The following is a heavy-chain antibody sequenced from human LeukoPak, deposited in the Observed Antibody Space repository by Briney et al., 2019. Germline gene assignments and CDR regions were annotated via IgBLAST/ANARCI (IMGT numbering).Heavy chain of an antibody. Sequence: PGGSLRLSCAVSGFTFSSYAMSWVRNAPGKGLEWVSAISGSGGSTYYADSVKGRFTISRDNSKNTLYLQMNSLRAEDAAVYYCAKTRVYCSGGRCYLPFDYWGQGTLVTVSS. V-gene: IGHV3-23*01. CDR3: AKTRVYCSGGRCYLPFDY. CDR2: ISGSGGST. J-gene: IGHJ4*02. D-gene: IGHD2-15*01. CDR1: GFTFSSYA.